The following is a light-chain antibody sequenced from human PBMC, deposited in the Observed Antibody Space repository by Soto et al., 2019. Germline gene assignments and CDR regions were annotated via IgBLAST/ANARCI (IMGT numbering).Light chain of an antibody. J-gene: IGKJ1*01. Sequence: THSPATLSFSPVERATLSCRASQSVASNLAWYQQKPGQTPRLLIYAASTRATGIPARFSGSGSGTDFNLTITSLQSEDFAVYYCQQYYHWPRTFGQGTKVDIK. V-gene: IGKV3-15*01. CDR1: QSVASN. CDR3: QQYYHWPRT. CDR2: AAS.